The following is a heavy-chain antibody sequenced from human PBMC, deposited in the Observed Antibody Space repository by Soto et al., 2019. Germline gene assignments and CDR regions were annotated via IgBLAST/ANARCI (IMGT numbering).Heavy chain of an antibody. V-gene: IGHV3-30*03. Sequence: QVQLVESGGGVVQPGRSLRLSCAASGFTFSHYGIHWVRQAPGKGLEWLAVISYDGSNKHYADSVKGRLTVSRDNSKNTLYLQMNSLRAKDTAVYFCARYSGKYQGPIDYWGQGTLVTVSS. J-gene: IGHJ4*02. CDR1: GFTFSHYG. D-gene: IGHD1-26*01. CDR2: ISYDGSNK. CDR3: ARYSGKYQGPIDY.